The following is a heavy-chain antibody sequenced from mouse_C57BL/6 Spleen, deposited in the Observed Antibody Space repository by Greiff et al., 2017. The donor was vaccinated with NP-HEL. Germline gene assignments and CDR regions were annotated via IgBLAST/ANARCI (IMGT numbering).Heavy chain of an antibody. CDR1: GFTFSDYG. Sequence: EVQVVESGGGLVKPGGSLKLPCAASGFTFSDYGMHWVRQAPEKGLEWVAYISSGSSTIYYADTVKGRFTISRDNAKNTLFLQMTSLRSEDTAMYYCARGGSSYPYAMDYWGQGTSVTVSS. CDR2: ISSGSSTI. V-gene: IGHV5-17*01. CDR3: ARGGSSYPYAMDY. D-gene: IGHD1-1*01. J-gene: IGHJ4*01.